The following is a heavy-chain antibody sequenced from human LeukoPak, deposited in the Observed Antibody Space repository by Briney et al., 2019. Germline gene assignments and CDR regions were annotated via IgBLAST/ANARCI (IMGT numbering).Heavy chain of an antibody. CDR2: IITIFGTA. CDR1: GGTFTSYA. Sequence: GASVKVSCKASGGTFTSYAMSWVRQAPGQGLEWMGGIITIFGTAKYAQKFQGRVTITAHKSTSTAYLELSSLRSDDTTVYYCAREYCSGGSCCSFDIWGQGTMVTVSS. J-gene: IGHJ3*02. CDR3: AREYCSGGSCCSFDI. D-gene: IGHD2-15*01. V-gene: IGHV1-69*06.